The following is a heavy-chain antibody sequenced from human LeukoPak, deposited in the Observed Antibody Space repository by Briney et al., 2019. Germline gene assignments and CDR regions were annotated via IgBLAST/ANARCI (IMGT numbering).Heavy chain of an antibody. J-gene: IGHJ4*02. Sequence: GASVKVSCKASGYTFTSHGISWARQAPGQGLEWMGWISGYNGNTNYAQKFQGRVTMTTDTSTSTAYMELRSLRSDDTAVYYCAREAYCGGDCYRHFDYWGQGTLVTVSS. V-gene: IGHV1-18*01. CDR2: ISGYNGNT. D-gene: IGHD2-21*02. CDR3: AREAYCGGDCYRHFDY. CDR1: GYTFTSHG.